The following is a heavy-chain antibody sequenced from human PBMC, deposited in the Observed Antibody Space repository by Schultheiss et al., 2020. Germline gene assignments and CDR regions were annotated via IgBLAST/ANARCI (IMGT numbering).Heavy chain of an antibody. CDR2: IWYDGSKK. V-gene: IGHV3-33*01. J-gene: IGHJ6*02. CDR3: ARGVEVYYYGMDV. CDR1: GFSFSSYG. Sequence: GGSLRLSCAASGFSFSSYGMHWVRQAPGKGLEWVAVIWYDGSKKYYADSVKGRFTISRDNSKNTLYLQMNSLRAEDTAVYNCARGVEVYYYGMDVWGQGTTFTVSS. D-gene: IGHD3-22*01.